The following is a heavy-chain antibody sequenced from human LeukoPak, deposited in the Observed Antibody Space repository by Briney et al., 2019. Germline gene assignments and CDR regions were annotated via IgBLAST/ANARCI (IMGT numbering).Heavy chain of an antibody. CDR2: LHHSGST. D-gene: IGHD3-10*01. J-gene: IGHJ5*02. V-gene: IGHV4-30-2*01. CDR3: ATNFYGSGGFDP. Sequence: SETLSLTCAVSGGSISSGGYSWSWIRQPPGTGLEWIGFLHHSGSTFYNPSLKNRVTISVDRSKNHLSLKLSSVTAADTAVYYCATNFYGSGGFDPWGRGTLVTVSS. CDR1: GGSISSGGYS.